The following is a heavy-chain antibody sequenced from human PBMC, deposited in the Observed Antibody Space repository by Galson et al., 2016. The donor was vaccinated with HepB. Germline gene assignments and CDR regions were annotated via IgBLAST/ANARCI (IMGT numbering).Heavy chain of an antibody. CDR3: AREGSSSWWNWFDP. CDR1: GGSISSYY. D-gene: IGHD6-13*01. CDR2: IYYSGST. J-gene: IGHJ5*02. Sequence: SETLSLTCTVSGGSISSYYWSWIRQPPGKGLEWIGYIYYSGSTNYNPSLKSRVTISVDTSKNQISLKLSSGTAADTAVYYCAREGSSSWWNWFDPWGQGTLVTVSS. V-gene: IGHV4-59*01.